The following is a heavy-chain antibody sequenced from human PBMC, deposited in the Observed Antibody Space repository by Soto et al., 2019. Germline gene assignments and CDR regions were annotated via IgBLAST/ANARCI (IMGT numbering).Heavy chain of an antibody. CDR2: IIPIFGTA. CDR1: GGTFSSSA. D-gene: IGHD3-22*01. Sequence: QVQLVQSGAEVKKPGSSVKVSCKASGGTFSSSAISWVRQAPGQGLEWMGGIIPIFGTANYALKFQGRVTITADESTRTAYMELSSLRSEDTAVYYCARDGTLYDSSGYYYLYWGQGTLVTVSS. V-gene: IGHV1-69*01. J-gene: IGHJ4*02. CDR3: ARDGTLYDSSGYYYLY.